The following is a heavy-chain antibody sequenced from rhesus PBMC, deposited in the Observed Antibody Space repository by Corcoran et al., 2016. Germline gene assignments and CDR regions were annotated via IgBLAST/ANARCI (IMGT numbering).Heavy chain of an antibody. CDR2: IYGCGGSN. D-gene: IGHD2-8*01. J-gene: IGHJ4*01. CDR1: GYSISSGYY. Sequence: QVQLQESGPGLVKPSETLSLTCAVSGYSISSGYYWGWIRQPPGKGLEWIGSIYGCGGSNYRNPTLKSRVTLAGDTSKNQFALKLSSGTAADTAVYYCARGGDIVVVVSARRFDYWGQGVLVTVSS. CDR3: ARGGDIVVVVSARRFDY. V-gene: IGHV4S14*01.